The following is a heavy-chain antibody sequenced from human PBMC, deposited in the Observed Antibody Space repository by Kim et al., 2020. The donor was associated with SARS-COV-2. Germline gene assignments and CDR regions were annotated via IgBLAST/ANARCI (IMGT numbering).Heavy chain of an antibody. Sequence: GGSLRLSCAASGFTFINAWMSWVRQAPGKELEWVGRIKSKTDGGTTDYAAPVKGRFTISRDDSKNTLYLQMNSLKTEDTAVYYCTTLLRYFDWLAVKYYYYGMDVWGQGTTVTVSS. CDR3: TTLLRYFDWLAVKYYYYGMDV. V-gene: IGHV3-15*01. CDR2: IKSKTDGGTT. J-gene: IGHJ6*02. D-gene: IGHD3-9*01. CDR1: GFTFINAW.